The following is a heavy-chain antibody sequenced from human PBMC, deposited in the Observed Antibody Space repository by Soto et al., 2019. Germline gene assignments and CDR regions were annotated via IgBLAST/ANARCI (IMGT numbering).Heavy chain of an antibody. V-gene: IGHV3-48*03. CDR2: ISSNGTAT. J-gene: IGHJ4*02. CDR3: ARECTVRGDCLCRSFDY. D-gene: IGHD2-21*02. CDR1: GFTFSGYE. Sequence: GGSLRLSCAASGFTFSGYEMNWVRQAPGRGLEWVSYISSNGTATYHADSVKGRFAISRDNAKNTMYLQMDSLRAEGKAVYYCARECTVRGDCLCRSFDYWGQGTLVTVSS.